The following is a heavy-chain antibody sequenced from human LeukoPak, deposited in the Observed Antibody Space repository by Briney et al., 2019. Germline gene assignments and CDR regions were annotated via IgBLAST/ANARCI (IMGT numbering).Heavy chain of an antibody. CDR2: ISYDGSNK. D-gene: IGHD2-2*01. V-gene: IGHV3-30-3*01. Sequence: SGGSLRLSCAASGFTFSSYAMHWVRQAPGKGLEWVAVISYDGSNKYYADSVKGRFTISRDNSKNTLYLQMNSLRAEDTAVYYCARQYCSSTSCYSYDDYWGQGTLVTVSS. CDR1: GFTFSSYA. CDR3: ARQYCSSTSCYSYDDY. J-gene: IGHJ4*02.